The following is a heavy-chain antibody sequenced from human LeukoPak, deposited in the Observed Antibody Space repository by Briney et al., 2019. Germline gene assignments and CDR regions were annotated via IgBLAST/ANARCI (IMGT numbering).Heavy chain of an antibody. Sequence: ASLKVSCKASVYTFTISGISWVRQAPGQGLEWMGWISSYNGKTNYAERLQGRVTMTTDTSTSTAHMELRSLRSDDTAVYYCARMYCSRGSCYPLFYYYAMDVWGQGTTVTVSS. V-gene: IGHV1-18*01. D-gene: IGHD2-15*01. CDR2: ISSYNGKT. CDR3: ARMYCSRGSCYPLFYYYAMDV. CDR1: VYTFTISG. J-gene: IGHJ6*02.